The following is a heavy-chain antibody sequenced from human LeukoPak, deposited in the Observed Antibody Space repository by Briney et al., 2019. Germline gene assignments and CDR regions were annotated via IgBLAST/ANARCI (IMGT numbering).Heavy chain of an antibody. Sequence: GASVKVSCKASGFTFTSSVMQWVRQARGQRLEWIGWIVVGSGNTNYAQKFQERVTITRDKSTSTACMELSSLRSEDTAVYYCAAGIGSRPEYFHYWGQGTLVTVSS. D-gene: IGHD1-26*01. CDR3: AAGIGSRPEYFHY. CDR2: IVVGSGNT. V-gene: IGHV1-58*02. CDR1: GFTFTSSV. J-gene: IGHJ1*01.